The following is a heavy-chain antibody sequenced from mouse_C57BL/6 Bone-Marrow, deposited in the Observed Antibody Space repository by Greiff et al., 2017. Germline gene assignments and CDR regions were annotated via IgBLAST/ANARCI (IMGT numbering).Heavy chain of an antibody. J-gene: IGHJ3*01. Sequence: VQLQQSGAELVRPGASVKLSCTASGFNIKDDYMHWVKQRPEQGLEWIGWIDPENGDTEYASKFQGKATITADKSSNTAYLQLSSLTSEDTAVYYCATDVDWCAYWGQGTLVTVSA. CDR1: GFNIKDDY. CDR2: IDPENGDT. CDR3: ATDVDWCAY. V-gene: IGHV14-4*01.